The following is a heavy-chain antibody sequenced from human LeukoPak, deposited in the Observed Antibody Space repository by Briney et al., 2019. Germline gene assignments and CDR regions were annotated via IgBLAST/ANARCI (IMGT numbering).Heavy chain of an antibody. V-gene: IGHV3-21*04. J-gene: IGHJ4*02. CDR1: GFTFSSYS. CDR2: ISSSSSYI. CDR3: VRARGAGPGAHFDY. D-gene: IGHD3-10*01. Sequence: GGSLRLSCAASGFTFSSYSMNWVRQAPGKGLEWVSSISSSSSYIYYADSVKGRFTISRDNAKNSLYLQMNSLRAEDAAAYYCVRARGAGPGAHFDYWGQGTLVTVSS.